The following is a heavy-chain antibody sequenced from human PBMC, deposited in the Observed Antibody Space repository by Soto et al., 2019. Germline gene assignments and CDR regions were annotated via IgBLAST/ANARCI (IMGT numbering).Heavy chain of an antibody. CDR2: INESGST. Sequence: QVQLQQWGAGLVKPSETLSLSCAVYGQSFSGHSWAWIRQPPGKGLEWIGEINESGSTYYNPSLKSRVPISTDTSKNQFSLKRSSVSAADTAAYFCARGSGIVALPGELEDVKYDYWGQGTLVNVSS. V-gene: IGHV4-34*01. CDR3: ARGSGIVALPGELEDVKYDY. D-gene: IGHD1-1*01. J-gene: IGHJ4*02. CDR1: GQSFSGHS.